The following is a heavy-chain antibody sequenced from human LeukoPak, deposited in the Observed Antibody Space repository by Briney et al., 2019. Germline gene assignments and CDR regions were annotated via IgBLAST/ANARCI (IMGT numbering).Heavy chain of an antibody. Sequence: PSETLSLTCAVYGGSFSGYYWSWIRQPPGKGLEWIGEINHSGSTNYNPSLKSRVTISVDTSKNQFSLKLSSVTAADTAVYYCARLQMATQDGAFDIWGQGTMVTISS. CDR3: ARLQMATQDGAFDI. D-gene: IGHD5-24*01. CDR1: GGSFSGYY. J-gene: IGHJ3*02. CDR2: INHSGST. V-gene: IGHV4-34*01.